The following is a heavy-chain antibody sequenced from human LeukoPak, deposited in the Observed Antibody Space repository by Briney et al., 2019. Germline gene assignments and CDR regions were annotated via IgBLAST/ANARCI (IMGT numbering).Heavy chain of an antibody. Sequence: GGALRLSRAASGFTFCSYSMNWVRQAPGKGLEWVSYISSSSSRIYYADSVRGRFTISRDNAKSSLYLQMNSLIAVDTAVYYCARADKGGDYDSSAYDYWGQGTLVTVSS. CDR1: GFTFCSYS. J-gene: IGHJ4*02. V-gene: IGHV3-48*01. CDR2: ISSSSSRI. D-gene: IGHD3-22*01. CDR3: ARADKGGDYDSSAYDY.